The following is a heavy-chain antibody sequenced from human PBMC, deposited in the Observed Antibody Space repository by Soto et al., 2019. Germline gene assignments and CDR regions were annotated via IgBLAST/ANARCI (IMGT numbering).Heavy chain of an antibody. CDR3: ARVPFPAALQGYWYFDL. CDR2: IYRTGST. V-gene: IGHV4-59*08. D-gene: IGHD2-2*01. Sequence: QVQMQESGPGLVKPSETLSLTCTVSGGSVSTYYWNWIRQTPGKGLEWIGYIYRTGSTNYNPSLKSRVTISVDTSKNQFSLKLSSVTAADTAVYYCARVPFPAALQGYWYFDLWGRGTLVTVSS. J-gene: IGHJ2*01. CDR1: GGSVSTYY.